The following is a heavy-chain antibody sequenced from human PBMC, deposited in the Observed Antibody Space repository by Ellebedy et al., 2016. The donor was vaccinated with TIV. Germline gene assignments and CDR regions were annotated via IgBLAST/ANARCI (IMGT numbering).Heavy chain of an antibody. V-gene: IGHV4-39*07. Sequence: SETLSLXXTVSGGSISSGGYYWSWIRQPPGKGLEWIGEINHSGSTNYNPSLKSRVTISVDTSKNQLSLNLSSVTAADTAVYYCATPLDYGDYNGLDVWGQGTTVTVSS. CDR3: ATPLDYGDYNGLDV. CDR1: GGSISSGGYY. CDR2: INHSGST. D-gene: IGHD4-17*01. J-gene: IGHJ6*02.